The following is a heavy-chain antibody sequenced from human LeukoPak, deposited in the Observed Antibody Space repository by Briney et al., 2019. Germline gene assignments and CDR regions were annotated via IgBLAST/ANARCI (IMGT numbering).Heavy chain of an antibody. CDR1: GITLSNYG. D-gene: IGHD3-22*01. CDR2: IIGSGGGT. CDR3: AKRGVVIRVILVGFHKEAYYFDS. Sequence: GGSLRLSCAVSGITLSNYGMSWVRQAPGKGLKWVAGIIGSGGGTNYADSVKGRFTISRDNPKNTLYLQMNSLRAEDTAVYFCAKRGVVIRVILVGFHKEAYYFDSWGQGALVTVSS. V-gene: IGHV3-23*01. J-gene: IGHJ4*02.